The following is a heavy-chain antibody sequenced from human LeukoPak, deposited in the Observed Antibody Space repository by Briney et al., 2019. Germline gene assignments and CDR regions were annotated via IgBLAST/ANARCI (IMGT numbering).Heavy chain of an antibody. CDR3: TRDSANYHFAY. CDR1: GFTFSSYA. D-gene: IGHD4/OR15-4a*01. J-gene: IGHJ4*02. V-gene: IGHV3-66*01. CDR2: LYSGGAT. Sequence: GGSLRLSCAASGFTFSSYAMSWVRQAPGKGLEWVSVLYSGGATYYADSVKGRFTISRDNSKNIVFLQMNDLRTEDTAFYYCTRDSANYHFAYWGQGALVTVSS.